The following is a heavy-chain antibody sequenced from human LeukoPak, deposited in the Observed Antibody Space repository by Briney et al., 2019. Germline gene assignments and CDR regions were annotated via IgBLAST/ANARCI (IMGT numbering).Heavy chain of an antibody. CDR3: ARVRLTYSGSYYPDY. CDR1: GGSISSYY. CDR2: IYCSGST. V-gene: IGHV4-59*01. Sequence: SETLSLTCTVSGGSISSYYWSWIRQPPGKGLEWIGYIYCSGSTNYNPSLKSRVTISVDTSKNQFSLKLSSVTAADTAVYYCARVRLTYSGSYYPDYWGQGTLVTVSS. D-gene: IGHD1-26*01. J-gene: IGHJ4*02.